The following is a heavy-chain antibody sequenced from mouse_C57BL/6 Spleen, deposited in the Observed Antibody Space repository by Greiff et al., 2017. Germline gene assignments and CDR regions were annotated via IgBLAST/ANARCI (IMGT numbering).Heavy chain of an antibody. CDR3: TRGEGNYDYDGFYAMDY. D-gene: IGHD2-4*01. V-gene: IGHV1-5*01. J-gene: IGHJ4*01. CDR1: GYTFTSYW. Sequence: VHVKQSGTVLARPGASVKMSCKTSGYTFTSYWMHWVKQRPGQGLEWIGAIYPGNSDTSYNQKFKGKAKLTAVTSASTAYMELSSLTNEDSAVYYCTRGEGNYDYDGFYAMDYWGQGTSVTVSS. CDR2: IYPGNSDT.